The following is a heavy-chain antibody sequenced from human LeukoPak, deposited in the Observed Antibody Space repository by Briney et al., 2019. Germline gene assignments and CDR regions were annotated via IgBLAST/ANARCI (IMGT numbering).Heavy chain of an antibody. CDR1: GDSISSHY. CDR2: FYYSGNT. J-gene: IGHJ5*02. CDR3: ARRVEECSSTTCCAYFDP. Sequence: SETLSLTCTVSGDSISSHYWTWIRQSPGKGLEWIAYFYYSGNTRYNPSLRSRITMSADTSKNHLSLKLSSVTAADTAVYYCARRVEECSSTTCCAYFDPWGQGAQVTVSS. V-gene: IGHV4-59*08. D-gene: IGHD2-2*01.